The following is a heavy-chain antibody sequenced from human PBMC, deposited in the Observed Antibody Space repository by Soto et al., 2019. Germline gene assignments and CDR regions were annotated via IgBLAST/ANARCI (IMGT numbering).Heavy chain of an antibody. J-gene: IGHJ4*02. CDR1: GFTFSSYW. CDR2: ITSDGRST. Sequence: EVQLVESGGGLVQPGGSLRLSCAASGFTFSSYWMHWVRQAPGKGLVWLSRITSDGRSTSYADSVKGRFTISRDNAKNTLYLQVNSLRAEDTAVYYCARSLSTVYGDYWGQGTLVTVSS. D-gene: IGHD2-8*01. V-gene: IGHV3-74*01. CDR3: ARSLSTVYGDY.